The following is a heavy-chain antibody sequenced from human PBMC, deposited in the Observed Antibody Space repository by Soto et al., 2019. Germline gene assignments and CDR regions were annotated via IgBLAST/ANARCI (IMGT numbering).Heavy chain of an antibody. V-gene: IGHV1-2*04. D-gene: IGHD4-17*01. CDR1: GYTFTGYY. CDR2: INPNSGGT. Sequence: GASVKVSCKASGYTFTGYYMHWVRQAPGQGLEWMGWINPNSGGTNYAQKFQGWVTMTRDTSISTAYMELSRLRSDDTAVYYCARDYGDYPWYYYGMDVWGQGTKVTVSS. J-gene: IGHJ6*02. CDR3: ARDYGDYPWYYYGMDV.